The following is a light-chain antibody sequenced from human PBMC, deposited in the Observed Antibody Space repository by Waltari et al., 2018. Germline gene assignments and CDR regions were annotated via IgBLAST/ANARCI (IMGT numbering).Light chain of an antibody. Sequence: DIQMPQSPSSLSASVGDKFTITCRASQGISSWVAWYQQKPGKAPKLLIYAATSLQSGVPSRFSGSESGTDYTLTISSLQPEDFATYYCQQGYNTPYSFGQGTKVEIK. J-gene: IGKJ2*03. CDR1: QGISSW. V-gene: IGKV1-12*01. CDR3: QQGYNTPYS. CDR2: AAT.